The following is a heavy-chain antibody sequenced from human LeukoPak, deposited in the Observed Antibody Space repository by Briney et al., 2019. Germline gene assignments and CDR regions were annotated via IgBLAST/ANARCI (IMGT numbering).Heavy chain of an antibody. Sequence: PETLSLTCAVSGYSISSGYSWGWIRQPPGKGLEWIGNMYHSANTYNNPSLKSRVTISADTSKNQFSLKVSSVTATDTAVYYCARFDHVWETHGMDAFDLWGQGTMVTVSS. CDR2: MYHSANT. D-gene: IGHD3-16*01. CDR1: GYSISSGYS. V-gene: IGHV4-38-2*01. J-gene: IGHJ3*01. CDR3: ARFDHVWETHGMDAFDL.